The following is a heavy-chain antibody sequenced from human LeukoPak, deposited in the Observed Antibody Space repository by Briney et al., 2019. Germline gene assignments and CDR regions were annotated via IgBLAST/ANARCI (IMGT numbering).Heavy chain of an antibody. Sequence: GGSLRLSCAASGFTFDDYAMHWVRQAPGKGLEWVSLISGDGGSTYYADSVKGRFTISRDNSKNSLYLQMNSLRTEDTALYYCAKDIERTAVAGTLRLYYYYYYMDVWGKGTTVTVSS. D-gene: IGHD6-19*01. CDR3: AKDIERTAVAGTLRLYYYYYYMDV. CDR1: GFTFDDYA. CDR2: ISGDGGST. J-gene: IGHJ6*03. V-gene: IGHV3-43*02.